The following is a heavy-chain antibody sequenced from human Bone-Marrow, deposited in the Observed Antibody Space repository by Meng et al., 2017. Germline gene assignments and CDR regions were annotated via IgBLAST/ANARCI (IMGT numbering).Heavy chain of an antibody. D-gene: IGHD2-15*01. Sequence: GESLKISCAASGFTFSGSAMHWVRQASGKGLEWVGRIRSKANSYATAYAASVKGRFTISRDDSKNTAYLQMNSLKTEDTAVYYCARDMSCSGGSCYSVWGYYYYGMDVWGQGTTVTVSS. V-gene: IGHV3-73*01. CDR1: GFTFSGSA. J-gene: IGHJ6*02. CDR3: ARDMSCSGGSCYSVWGYYYYGMDV. CDR2: IRSKANSYAT.